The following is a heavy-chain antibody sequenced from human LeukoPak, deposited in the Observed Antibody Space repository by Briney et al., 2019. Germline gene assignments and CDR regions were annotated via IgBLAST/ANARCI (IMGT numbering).Heavy chain of an antibody. D-gene: IGHD5-18*01. J-gene: IGHJ4*02. CDR1: GFMFPTYG. CDR3: ARDKTRGLGYSYSRSGNYFDY. V-gene: IGHV3-30*12. CDR2: IYPDGNNK. Sequence: PGGSLRLSCAASGFMFPTYGMHWVRQAPGKGLEWVACIYPDGNNKDYADSVKGRFIISRDNAKNSLYLQMNSLRAEDTAVYSCARDKTRGLGYSYSRSGNYFDYWGQGALVTVSS.